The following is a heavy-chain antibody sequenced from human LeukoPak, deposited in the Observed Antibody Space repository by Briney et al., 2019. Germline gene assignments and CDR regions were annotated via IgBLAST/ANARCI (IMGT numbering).Heavy chain of an antibody. CDR2: INPNSGGT. CDR1: GYTFTSYD. J-gene: IGHJ3*02. Sequence: ASVKVSCKASGYTFTSYDINWVRQAPGQGLEWMGWINPNSGGTNYAQKFQGRVTMTRDTSISTAYMELSRLRSDDTAVYYCAEGSGLYSPSWGDAFDIWGQGTMVTVSS. CDR3: AEGSGLYSPSWGDAFDI. D-gene: IGHD3-10*01. V-gene: IGHV1-2*02.